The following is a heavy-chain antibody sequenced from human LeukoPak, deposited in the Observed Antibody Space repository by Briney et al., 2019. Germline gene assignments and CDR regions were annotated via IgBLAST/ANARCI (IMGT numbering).Heavy chain of an antibody. J-gene: IGHJ4*02. V-gene: IGHV1-2*06. CDR1: GYTFTGYY. CDR3: ARSTRIVGATSFDY. CDR2: INPNSGGT. D-gene: IGHD1-26*01. Sequence: ASVKVSCKASGYTFTGYYMHWVRQAPGQGLEWMGRINPNSGGTNYAQKFQGRVTMTRDTSTSTVYMELSSLRSEDTAVYYCARSTRIVGATSFDYWGQGTLVTVSS.